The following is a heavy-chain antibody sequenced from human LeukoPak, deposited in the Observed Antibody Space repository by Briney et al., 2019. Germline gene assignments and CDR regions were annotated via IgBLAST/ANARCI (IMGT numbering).Heavy chain of an antibody. CDR2: IIPIFGTA. CDR3: AREHYDFWSGKLQYYYYYMDV. CDR1: GGTFSSYA. Sequence: GASVKVSCKASGGTFSSYAISWVRQAPGQGLEWMGGIIPIFGTANYAQKFQGRVTMTRDTSTSTVYMELSSLRSEDTAAYYCAREHYDFWSGKLQYYYYYMDVWGKGTTVTVSS. D-gene: IGHD3-3*01. V-gene: IGHV1-69*05. J-gene: IGHJ6*03.